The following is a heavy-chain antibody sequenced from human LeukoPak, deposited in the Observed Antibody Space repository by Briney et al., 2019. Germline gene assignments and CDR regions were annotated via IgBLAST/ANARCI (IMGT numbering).Heavy chain of an antibody. J-gene: IGHJ4*02. D-gene: IGHD4-17*01. CDR3: ARVSVFGDYAQY. CDR2: INPSGGST. CDR1: GYTFTSCY. V-gene: IGHV1-46*01. Sequence: ASVKVSCKASGYTFTSCYMHWVRQAPGQGLEWMGIINPSGGSTSYAQKFQGRVTMTRDTSTSTVYMELSSLRSEDTAVYYCARVSVFGDYAQYWGQGTLVTVSS.